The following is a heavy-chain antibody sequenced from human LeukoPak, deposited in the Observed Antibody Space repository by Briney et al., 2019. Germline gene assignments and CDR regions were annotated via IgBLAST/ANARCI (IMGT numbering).Heavy chain of an antibody. CDR2: IRSKANSYAT. CDR3: TRLLSYDSSALDAFDI. J-gene: IGHJ3*02. D-gene: IGHD3-22*01. Sequence: PGGSLRLSCAASGFTFSGSAMHWVRQASGKGLEWVGRIRSKANSYATAYAASVKGRFTISRDDSKNTAYLQMNSLKTEDTAVYYCTRLLSYDSSALDAFDIWGQGTMVTVSS. V-gene: IGHV3-73*01. CDR1: GFTFSGSA.